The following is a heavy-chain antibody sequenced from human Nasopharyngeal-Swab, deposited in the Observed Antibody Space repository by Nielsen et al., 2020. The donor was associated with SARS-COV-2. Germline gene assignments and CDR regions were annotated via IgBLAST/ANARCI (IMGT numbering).Heavy chain of an antibody. CDR2: ISYDGSNK. Sequence: GGSLRLSCAASGFTSSSYGMHWVRQAPGKGLEWVAVISYDGSNKYYADSVKGRSTISRDNSKNTLYLQMNSLRAEDTAVYYCAKPYSGSYYGYFDYWGQGTLVTVSS. CDR3: AKPYSGSYYGYFDY. J-gene: IGHJ4*02. V-gene: IGHV3-30*18. D-gene: IGHD1-26*01. CDR1: GFTSSSYG.